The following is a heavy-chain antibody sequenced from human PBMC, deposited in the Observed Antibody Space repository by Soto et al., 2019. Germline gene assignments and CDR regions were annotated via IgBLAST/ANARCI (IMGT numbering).Heavy chain of an antibody. CDR1: GFTFSSYA. D-gene: IGHD6-19*01. J-gene: IGHJ3*02. Sequence: EVQLLESGGGLVQPGGSLRLSCAASGFTFSSYAMSWVRQAPGKGLEWVSAISGSGGSTYYADSVKGRFTISRDNSKNTLYLQMNSLRAEDTAVYYCAKDSPYSRGWWSSEGGAFDIWGQGTMVTVSS. CDR2: ISGSGGST. CDR3: AKDSPYSRGWWSSEGGAFDI. V-gene: IGHV3-23*01.